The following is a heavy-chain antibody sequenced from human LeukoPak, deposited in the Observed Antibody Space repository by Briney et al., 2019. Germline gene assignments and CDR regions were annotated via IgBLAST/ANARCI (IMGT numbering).Heavy chain of an antibody. D-gene: IGHD6-13*01. Sequence: GGSLRLSCAASGFTFSSYSMNWVRQAPGKGLEWVSSISSSSSYIYYADSVKGRFTISRDNAKNSLYLQMNSLRAEDTAVYYCARVLGGYSSSWYGGTNWFDPWGQGTLVTVSS. CDR3: ARVLGGYSSSWYGGTNWFDP. V-gene: IGHV3-21*01. CDR1: GFTFSSYS. J-gene: IGHJ5*02. CDR2: ISSSSSYI.